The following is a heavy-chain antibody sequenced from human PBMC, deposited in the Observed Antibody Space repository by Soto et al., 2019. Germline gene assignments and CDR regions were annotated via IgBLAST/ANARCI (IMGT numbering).Heavy chain of an antibody. CDR2: ISGSGGST. CDR1: GFTFSSYA. D-gene: IGHD6-25*01. Sequence: LRLSCAASGFTFSSYAMSWVRQAPGKGLEWVSAISGSGGSTYYADSVKGRFTISRDNSKNTLYLQMNSLRAEDTAVYYCAKGKAARHYFDYWGQGTLVTVSS. CDR3: AKGKAARHYFDY. V-gene: IGHV3-23*01. J-gene: IGHJ4*02.